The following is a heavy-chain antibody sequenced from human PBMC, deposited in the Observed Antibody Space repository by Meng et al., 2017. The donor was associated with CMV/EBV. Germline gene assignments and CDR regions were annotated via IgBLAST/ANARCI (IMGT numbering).Heavy chain of an antibody. CDR3: VGEREDGSSGVYFRH. D-gene: IGHD2-15*01. Sequence: QVQLVQSGAEVKKPXASVKVSCXASGYTFIGYYMHWVRQAPGQGLEWMGWINANSGGTNYAQKFQGRVTMTRDTSISTAYMELSRLRSDDTAVYYCVGEREDGSSGVYFRHWGQGTLVTVSS. CDR1: GYTFIGYY. V-gene: IGHV1-2*02. J-gene: IGHJ1*01. CDR2: INANSGGT.